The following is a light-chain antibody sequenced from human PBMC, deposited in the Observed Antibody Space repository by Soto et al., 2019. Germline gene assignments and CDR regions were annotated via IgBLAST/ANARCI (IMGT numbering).Light chain of an antibody. CDR2: GAS. J-gene: IGKJ5*01. CDR1: QGISSY. V-gene: IGKV1-9*01. CDR3: QQLNYYPIT. Sequence: DIQMTQSPSTLSGSVGDRVTITCRASQGISSYLAWYQQKPGKAPNLLIYGASTLQSGVPSRFSGSGSGTDFTLTISSLQPEDFAIYFCQQLNYYPITFGQGTRLEIK.